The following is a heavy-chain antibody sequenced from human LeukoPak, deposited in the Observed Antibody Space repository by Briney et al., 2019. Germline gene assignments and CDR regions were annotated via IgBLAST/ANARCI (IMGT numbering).Heavy chain of an antibody. CDR1: KFTFSNYG. D-gene: IGHD3-10*01. J-gene: IGHJ4*02. CDR3: AKEYDSGGYGANFDY. Sequence: GGSLRLSCTASKFTFSNYGVQWVRQAPGKGLEWVAVVPSDGGTKYYADSVKGRFTISRDNSKNTMYLQMNSLRAEDTAVYYCAKEYDSGGYGANFDYWGQGTLVTVSS. V-gene: IGHV3-30*18. CDR2: VPSDGGTK.